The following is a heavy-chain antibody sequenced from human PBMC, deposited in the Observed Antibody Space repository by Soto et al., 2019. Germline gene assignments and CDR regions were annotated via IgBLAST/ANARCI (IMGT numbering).Heavy chain of an antibody. J-gene: IGHJ3*02. V-gene: IGHV3-43*01. CDR2: ISWDGGST. D-gene: IGHD3-10*01. CDR3: AKDMVRGDAFDI. Sequence: GSLRLSCAASGFTFDDYTMHWVRQAPGKGLEWVSLISWDGGSTYYADSVKGRFTISRDNSKNSLYLQMNSLRTEDTALYYCAKDMVRGDAFDIWGQGTMVTVSS. CDR1: GFTFDDYT.